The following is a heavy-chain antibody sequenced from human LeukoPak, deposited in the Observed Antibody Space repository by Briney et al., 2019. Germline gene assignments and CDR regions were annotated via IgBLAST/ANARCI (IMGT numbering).Heavy chain of an antibody. CDR1: GYTFTTYG. D-gene: IGHD3-10*01. J-gene: IGHJ3*02. CDR2: ISGYNSNT. CDR3: ARDYYGSGSDAFDI. V-gene: IGHV1-18*01. Sequence: EASVTVSCKASGYTFTTYGINWVRQAPGQGLEWMGWISGYNSNTNYAQKVQGRVTMTTDTSTSTAYMELRSLRSDDTAVYYCARDYYGSGSDAFDIWGQGTMVTVSS.